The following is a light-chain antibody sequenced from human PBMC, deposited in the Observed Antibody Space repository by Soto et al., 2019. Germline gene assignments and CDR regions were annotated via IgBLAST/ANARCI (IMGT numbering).Light chain of an antibody. CDR3: QQYGSSPFT. CDR1: QSVSSSY. CDR2: GAS. V-gene: IGKV3-20*01. J-gene: IGKJ3*01. Sequence: DIVLTQSPGTLSLSPGQRPTLSCRPSQSVSSSYLAWYQQKPGQAPRLLIYGASSRATGIPARFSGSGSGTDFTLTISRLEPEDFAVYYCQQYGSSPFTFGPGTKVDI.